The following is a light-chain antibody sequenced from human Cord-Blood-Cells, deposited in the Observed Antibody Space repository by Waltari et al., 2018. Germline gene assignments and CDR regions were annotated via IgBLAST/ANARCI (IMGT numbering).Light chain of an antibody. J-gene: IGLJ1*01. CDR2: DVS. V-gene: IGLV2-11*01. CDR3: CSYAGSYTYV. Sequence: QSALTQPRSVSGSPGQSVTISCTGTSSDVGGYNYVSWYQQHPGKAPKLMIYDVSKRPAGVPDRLARYKSCNTASLTISGLQAEDEADYYCCSYAGSYTYVFGTGTKVTVL. CDR1: SSDVGGYNY.